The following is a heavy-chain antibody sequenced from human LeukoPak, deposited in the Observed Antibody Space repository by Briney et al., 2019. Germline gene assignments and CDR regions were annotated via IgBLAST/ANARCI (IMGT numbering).Heavy chain of an antibody. CDR3: TRVSIHGDSDY. CDR2: IYYTGRT. V-gene: IGHV4-59*01. J-gene: IGHJ4*02. CDR1: GGSINDYY. Sequence: SETLSLTCTVSGGSINDYYWSWIRQSPGKGLEWIGYIYYTGRTKYNPSVQSRVTISVDTSKNQFSLNLRSVTSEDTAVYFCTRVSIHGDSDYWGQGTLVTVSS.